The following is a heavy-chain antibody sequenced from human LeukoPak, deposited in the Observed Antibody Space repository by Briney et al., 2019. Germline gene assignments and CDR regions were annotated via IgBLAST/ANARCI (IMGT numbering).Heavy chain of an antibody. CDR3: ARQYSSSWYSEPNWFDP. V-gene: IGHV5-51*01. J-gene: IGHJ5*02. Sequence: GESLKISCKGSGYSFTTYWIGWVRQMPGKGLEWTGIIYPGDSDTRYSPSFQGQVTISADKSISTAYLQWSSLKASDTAMYYCARQYSSSWYSEPNWFDPWGQGTLVTVSS. D-gene: IGHD6-13*01. CDR2: IYPGDSDT. CDR1: GYSFTTYW.